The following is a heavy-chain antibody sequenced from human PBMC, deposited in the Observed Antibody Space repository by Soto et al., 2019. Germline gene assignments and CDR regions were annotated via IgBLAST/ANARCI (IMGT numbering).Heavy chain of an antibody. CDR3: ARDPGIAARPTVYFDY. CDR1: GGTFSSYT. V-gene: IGHV1-69*04. Sequence: SVKVSCKASGGTFSSYTISWVRQAPGQGLEWMGRIIPILGIANYAQKFQGRVTITADKSTSTAYMELSSLRSEDTAVYYCARDPGIAARPTVYFDYWGQGTLVTVSS. D-gene: IGHD6-6*01. J-gene: IGHJ4*02. CDR2: IIPILGIA.